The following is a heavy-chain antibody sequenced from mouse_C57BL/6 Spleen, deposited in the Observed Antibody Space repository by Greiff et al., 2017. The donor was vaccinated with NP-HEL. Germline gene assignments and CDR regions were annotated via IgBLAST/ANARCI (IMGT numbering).Heavy chain of an antibody. Sequence: VQLQQPGAELVMPGASVKLSCKASGYTFTSYWMHWVKQRPGQGLEWIGEIDPSDSYTNYNQKFKGKSTLTVDKSSSTAYMQLSSLTSEDSAVYYCARRGYYSNSYYAMDYWGQGTSVTVSS. CDR3: ARRGYYSNSYYAMDY. CDR2: IDPSDSYT. CDR1: GYTFTSYW. D-gene: IGHD2-5*01. V-gene: IGHV1-69*01. J-gene: IGHJ4*01.